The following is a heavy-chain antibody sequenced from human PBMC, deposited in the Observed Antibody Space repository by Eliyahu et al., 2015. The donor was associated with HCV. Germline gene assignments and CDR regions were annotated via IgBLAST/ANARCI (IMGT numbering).Heavy chain of an antibody. V-gene: IGHV3-53*02. CDR1: GXTGNRND. CDR2: VYRSGRT. D-gene: IGHD1-26*01. CDR3: ARHLLARMGDTGLDK. J-gene: IGHJ4*02. Sequence: EVQVVETGGGLIQPGGSXRLSCVASGXTGNRNDMIWVRQAPGKGXEWVAVVYRSGRTNYADSAXXRFTXSRDNYKNIMYLQMNSLRAEDTARYYCARHLLARMGDTGLDKWGQGTLVTVSS.